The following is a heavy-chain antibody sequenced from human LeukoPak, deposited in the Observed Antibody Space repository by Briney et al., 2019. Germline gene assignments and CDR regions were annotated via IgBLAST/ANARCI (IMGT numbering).Heavy chain of an antibody. CDR2: ISAYNGNT. CDR1: GYTFTTYG. D-gene: IGHD2-15*01. CDR3: ARDMGYCSGGSCPHNAFDI. V-gene: IGHV1-18*01. J-gene: IGHJ3*02. Sequence: GASVKVSCKASGYTFTTYGITWVRQAPGQGLEWMGWISAYNGNTKYAQKFQGRVSMTADTSTSTAYMELRSLRSDDTAVYYCARDMGYCSGGSCPHNAFDIWGQGTMVTVS.